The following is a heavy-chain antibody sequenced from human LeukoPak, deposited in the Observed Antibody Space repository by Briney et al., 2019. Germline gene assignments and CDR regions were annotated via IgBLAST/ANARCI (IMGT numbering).Heavy chain of an antibody. V-gene: IGHV1-2*02. CDR3: ARVLLRWFEAFDI. CDR1: GYTFSGHY. CDR2: SSPHSGST. Sequence: ASVKISCKASGYTFSGHYIHWVRQAPGQGLEWMGWSSPHSGSTNYAQKFQGRVTMTRDTSISTAYMELRSLTSDDTAVYYCARVLLRWFEAFDIWGQGTMVTVSS. D-gene: IGHD4-23*01. J-gene: IGHJ3*02.